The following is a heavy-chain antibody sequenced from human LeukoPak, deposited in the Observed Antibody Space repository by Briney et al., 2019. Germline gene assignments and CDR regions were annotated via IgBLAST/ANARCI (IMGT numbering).Heavy chain of an antibody. Sequence: SETLSLTCTVSGGSISSYYWSWIRQPPGKGLEWIGYIYYSGSTNYNPSLKSRVTISVDTSKNQFSLKLSSVTAADTAVYYCARGPFDFWSGYPRQYYFDYWGQGTLVTVSS. D-gene: IGHD3-3*01. J-gene: IGHJ4*02. CDR3: ARGPFDFWSGYPRQYYFDY. CDR2: IYYSGST. CDR1: GGSISSYY. V-gene: IGHV4-59*12.